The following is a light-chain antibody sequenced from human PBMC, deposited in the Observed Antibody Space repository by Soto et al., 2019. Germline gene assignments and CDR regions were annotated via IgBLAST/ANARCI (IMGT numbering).Light chain of an antibody. J-gene: IGKJ1*01. V-gene: IGKV1-39*01. CDR2: TAS. Sequence: DIQLTQSPSSLSASVGDTVSITCRATERIGSNLCWYQQKPGKAPALLMYTASTLQTGVPSRFSGSGYATDFTLTISGLQPDDVATYFCQQNFVIPQTFGQGTKVDVK. CDR1: ERIGSN. CDR3: QQNFVIPQT.